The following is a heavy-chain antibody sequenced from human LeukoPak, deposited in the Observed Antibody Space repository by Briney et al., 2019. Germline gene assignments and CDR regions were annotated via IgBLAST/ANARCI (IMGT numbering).Heavy chain of an antibody. V-gene: IGHV3-21*01. J-gene: IGHJ3*02. D-gene: IGHD4-23*01. Sequence: GGSLRLSCAASGFTFSSYSMNWVRQAPGKGLEWVSSISSSSSYIYYADSVKGRFTISRDNAKNSLYLQMNSLRAEDTAVYYWAIDYGGTSLGSIVDVFDIWGKGKRVTV. CDR1: GFTFSSYS. CDR2: ISSSSSYI. CDR3: AIDYGGTSLGSIVDVFDI.